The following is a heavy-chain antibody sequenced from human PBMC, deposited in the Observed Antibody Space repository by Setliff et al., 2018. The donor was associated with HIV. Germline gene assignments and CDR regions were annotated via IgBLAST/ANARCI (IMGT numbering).Heavy chain of an antibody. CDR2: INPNSGAT. Sequence: ASVKVSCKVSGYTFSAYYLHWVRRAPGQGLEWMGWINPNSGATKYAQNFQGRVTMTRDTSISTAYMDLSSLTSDDTAVYYCALASIVSAARWNHWGRGTLVTVSS. CDR1: GYTFSAYY. J-gene: IGHJ5*02. V-gene: IGHV1-2*02. D-gene: IGHD1-26*01. CDR3: ALASIVSAARWNH.